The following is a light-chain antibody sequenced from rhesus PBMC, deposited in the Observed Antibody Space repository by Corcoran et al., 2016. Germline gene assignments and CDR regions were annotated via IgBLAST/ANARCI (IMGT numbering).Light chain of an antibody. CDR1: QSVGSY. CDR2: GAS. CDR3: LQSSNWPWT. Sequence: DIIMTQSPATLALSPGERVTLSCRASQSVGSYLAWYHRKPGQAPRLFSYGASPRATGIPDRISGSGSRTDFTLTISSLKSEDVGIYFCLQSSNWPWTFGPGTKLDI. V-gene: IGKV3-24*04. J-gene: IGKJ3*01.